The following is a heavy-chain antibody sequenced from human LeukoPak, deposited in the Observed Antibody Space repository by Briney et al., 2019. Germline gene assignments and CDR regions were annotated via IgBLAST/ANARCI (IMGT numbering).Heavy chain of an antibody. CDR3: ARDYYDSSGYYFRDY. J-gene: IGHJ4*02. V-gene: IGHV1-69*04. CDR1: GGTFSSYT. D-gene: IGHD3-22*01. Sequence: SVQVSCKASGGTFSSYTISWVRRAPGQGLEWMGRIIPILGIANYAQKFQGRVTITADKSTSTAYMELSSLRSEDTAVYYCARDYYDSSGYYFRDYWGQGTLVTVSS. CDR2: IIPILGIA.